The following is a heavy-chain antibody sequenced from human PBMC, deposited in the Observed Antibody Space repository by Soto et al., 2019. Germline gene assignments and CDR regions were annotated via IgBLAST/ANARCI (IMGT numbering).Heavy chain of an antibody. Sequence: SETLSLTCAVSGGSFTSNNWWTWVRQPPGQGLEWIGEIYRTGSTNYNPSLKSRVTISLNKSENQFSLKVTSLTAADTAVYYCASRDPGTSVDYWGQGTLVTVSS. CDR1: GGSFTSNNW. CDR2: IYRTGST. D-gene: IGHD1-7*01. CDR3: ASRDPGTSVDY. V-gene: IGHV4-4*02. J-gene: IGHJ4*02.